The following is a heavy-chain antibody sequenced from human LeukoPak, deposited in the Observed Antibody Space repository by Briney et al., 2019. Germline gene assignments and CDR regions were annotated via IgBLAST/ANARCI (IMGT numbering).Heavy chain of an antibody. CDR2: IIPIFGTA. Sequence: SVKVSCKASGGTFNSYTISWVRQAPGQGLEWMGGIIPIFGTANYAQKFQGRVTITADESTSTAYMELSSLISEDTAMYYCARDLSSSWPVRHYYYGMHVRGQGTTVTVSS. CDR3: ARDLSSSWPVRHYYYGMHV. V-gene: IGHV1-69*13. J-gene: IGHJ6*02. CDR1: GGTFNSYT. D-gene: IGHD6-13*01.